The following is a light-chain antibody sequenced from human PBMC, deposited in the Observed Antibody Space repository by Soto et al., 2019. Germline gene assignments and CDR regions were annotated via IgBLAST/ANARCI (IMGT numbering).Light chain of an antibody. V-gene: IGKV2-28*01. J-gene: IGKJ3*01. CDR3: MEAIQAPFT. CDR2: LGS. CDR1: QSLLQSNGYNY. Sequence: DIVMTQSPLSLAVTPGEPASISCRSSQSLLQSNGYNYLDWFLQKPGQSPQLLIYLGSNRASGVPDRFSGSGSGTDFTLKISRVEAEDVGVYYCMEAIQAPFTFGPGTKVDIK.